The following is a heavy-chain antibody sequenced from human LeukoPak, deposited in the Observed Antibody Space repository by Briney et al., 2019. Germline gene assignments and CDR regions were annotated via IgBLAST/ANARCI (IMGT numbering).Heavy chain of an antibody. Sequence: PSGTVSLTCTVSGGSISSCSYYWGWIRQSPGKGLEWIGNLKQRCSTYYNLPLKRRVTLSVDTPKNQFSLKLSSVTAADTAVYYCARHGRDGYNYGPVVYYWGQGTLVTVSS. V-gene: IGHV4-39*01. CDR3: ARHGRDGYNYGPVVYY. J-gene: IGHJ4*02. CDR1: GGSISSCSYY. D-gene: IGHD5-24*01. CDR2: LKQRCST.